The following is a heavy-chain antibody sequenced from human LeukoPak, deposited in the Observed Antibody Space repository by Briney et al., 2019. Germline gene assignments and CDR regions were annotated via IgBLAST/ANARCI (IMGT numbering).Heavy chain of an antibody. CDR2: INPNSGVT. Sequence: ASVKVSCKASGYTFTGYYMHWVRQAPGQGLEWMGRINPNSGVTNYAQKFQGRVTMTRDTSISTAYMELSRLRSDDTAVYYCARDLGSSGWYYSYGMDVWGQGTTVTVSS. V-gene: IGHV1-2*06. D-gene: IGHD6-25*01. J-gene: IGHJ6*02. CDR3: ARDLGSSGWYYSYGMDV. CDR1: GYTFTGYY.